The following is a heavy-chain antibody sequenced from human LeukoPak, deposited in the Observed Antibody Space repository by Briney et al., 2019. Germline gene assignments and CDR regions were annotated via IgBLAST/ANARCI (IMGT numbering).Heavy chain of an antibody. V-gene: IGHV3-7*05. CDR3: ARFRSYNFDY. D-gene: IGHD1-26*01. Sequence: GGSLRLSCVASGFTFTSYWMSWVRQAPGKGLEWVANINQAGSEKYYVDSVKGRFTISRDNAKNSLYLQMNSLGAEDTAVYYCARFRSYNFDYWGQETLVTVSS. J-gene: IGHJ4*02. CDR1: GFTFTSYW. CDR2: INQAGSEK.